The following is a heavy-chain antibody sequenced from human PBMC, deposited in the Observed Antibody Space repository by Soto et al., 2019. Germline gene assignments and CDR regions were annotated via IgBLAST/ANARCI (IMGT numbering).Heavy chain of an antibody. CDR3: ARRRPRNLWLPRSGYFDY. J-gene: IGHJ4*02. D-gene: IGHD5-18*01. CDR2: IYYSGST. Sequence: PSETLSLTCPVSGGSISSGGYYWSWIRQHPGKGLEWIGYIYYSGSTYYNPSLKSRVTLSVDTSKNQFSLKLSSVTAADTAVYYCARRRPRNLWLPRSGYFDYWGQGTLVTVSS. V-gene: IGHV4-31*03. CDR1: GGSISSGGYY.